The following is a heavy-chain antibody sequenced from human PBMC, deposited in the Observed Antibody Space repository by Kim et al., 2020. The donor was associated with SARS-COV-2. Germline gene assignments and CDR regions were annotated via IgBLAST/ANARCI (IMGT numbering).Heavy chain of an antibody. J-gene: IGHJ6*02. V-gene: IGHV1-18*01. D-gene: IGHD1-26*01. CDR3: ARGGGGSYEKYYYYGMDV. Sequence: AQKLQGRVTMTTDTSTSTAYMELRSLRSDDTAVYYCARGGGGSYEKYYYYGMDVWGQGTTVTVSS.